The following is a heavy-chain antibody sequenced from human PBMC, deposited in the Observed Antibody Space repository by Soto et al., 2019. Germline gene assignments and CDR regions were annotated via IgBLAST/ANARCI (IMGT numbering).Heavy chain of an antibody. Sequence: GGSLRLSCAASGFTFSSYAMSWVRQAPGKGLEWVSAITGIGGSTYYADSVKGRFTISRDNTKNTLYLQMNSLRAEDTAVYYCAKGNYDSSGYYGPPTPDAFDIWGQGTMVTVSS. CDR1: GFTFSSYA. J-gene: IGHJ3*02. CDR3: AKGNYDSSGYYGPPTPDAFDI. V-gene: IGHV3-23*01. D-gene: IGHD3-22*01. CDR2: ITGIGGST.